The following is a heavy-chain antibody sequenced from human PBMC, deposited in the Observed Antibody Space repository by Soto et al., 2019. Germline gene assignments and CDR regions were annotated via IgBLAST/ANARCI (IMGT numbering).Heavy chain of an antibody. Sequence: SETLCLTCTVSGGSISSGGYYWSWIRQHPGKGLEWIGYIYYSGSTNYNPSLKSRVTISVDTSKNQFSLKLSSVTAADTAVYYCAREGYSSGYYYYYGMDVWGQGTTVTVSS. V-gene: IGHV4-61*08. CDR1: GGSISSGGYY. CDR2: IYYSGST. CDR3: AREGYSSGYYYYYGMDV. D-gene: IGHD3-22*01. J-gene: IGHJ6*02.